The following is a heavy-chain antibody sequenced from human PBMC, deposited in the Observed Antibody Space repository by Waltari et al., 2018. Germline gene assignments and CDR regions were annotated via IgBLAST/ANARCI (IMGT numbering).Heavy chain of an antibody. CDR3: TRDFDAPGGY. J-gene: IGHJ4*02. CDR2: INSDGSIR. CDR1: GFTCSFHW. Sequence: QLVESGGGLVQPGGSLRLSCAASGFTCSFHWMHWVRQAPGKGLVWVSRINSDGSIRQYADSVRGRFTISRDNTKNTLYLQMNSLRTEDTAFYYCTRDFDAPGGYWGQGTLVTVSS. V-gene: IGHV3-74*03. D-gene: IGHD3-9*01.